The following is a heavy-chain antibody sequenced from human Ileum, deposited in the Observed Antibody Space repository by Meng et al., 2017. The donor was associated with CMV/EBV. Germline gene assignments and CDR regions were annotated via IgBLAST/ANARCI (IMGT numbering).Heavy chain of an antibody. CDR2: INPNSGGT. V-gene: IGHV1-2*02. Sequence: SGYTFTGYYMHWVRQAPGRGLEWMGWINPNSGGTNYAQKFQGRVTMTRDTSISTAYMELSRLRSDDTAVYYCAREVGATYYYGMDVWGQGTTVTVSS. J-gene: IGHJ6*02. CDR1: GYTFTGYY. D-gene: IGHD1-26*01. CDR3: AREVGATYYYGMDV.